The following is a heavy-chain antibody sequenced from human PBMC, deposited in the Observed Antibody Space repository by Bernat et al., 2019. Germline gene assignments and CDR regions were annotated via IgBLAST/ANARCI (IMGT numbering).Heavy chain of an antibody. CDR3: SRGLGTVGTTTLDY. CDR1: GFTFSIYV. Sequence: VQLVESGGGLVQPGGSLRLSCAASGFTFSIYVMHWVRQAPGKGLEWVAFIQYDGSNKYYADSVKGRFTISRDNSKNTLYLQMNSLRAEDTGVYYCSRGLGTVGTTTLDYWGRGTLVTVSS. J-gene: IGHJ4*02. V-gene: IGHV3-30*02. CDR2: IQYDGSNK. D-gene: IGHD1-26*01.